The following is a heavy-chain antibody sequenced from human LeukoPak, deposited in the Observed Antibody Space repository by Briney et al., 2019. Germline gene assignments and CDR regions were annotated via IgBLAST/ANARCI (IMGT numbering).Heavy chain of an antibody. D-gene: IGHD3-22*01. V-gene: IGHV3-48*04. CDR3: ARDFLDSSGPAGN. Sequence: GGSLRLSCAASGFTFSSYSMNWVRQAPGKGLEWVSYISSSSSTIYYADSVKGRFTISRDNAKNSLYPQMNSLRAEDTAVYYCARDFLDSSGPAGNWGQGTLVTVSS. J-gene: IGHJ4*02. CDR2: ISSSSSTI. CDR1: GFTFSSYS.